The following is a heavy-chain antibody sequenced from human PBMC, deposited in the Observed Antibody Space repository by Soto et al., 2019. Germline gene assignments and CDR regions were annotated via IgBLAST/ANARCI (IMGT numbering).Heavy chain of an antibody. CDR3: AREWPFRYYYGSGSYYEAPTLDY. CDR2: IKQDGSEK. Sequence: EVQLVESGGGLVQPGGSLRLSCAASGFTFSSYWMSWVRQAPGKGLEWVANIKQDGSEKYYLDSVKGRFTISRDNDKNSLYLQMNSLRAEDTAVYYCAREWPFRYYYGSGSYYEAPTLDYWGQGTLVTVSS. J-gene: IGHJ4*02. D-gene: IGHD3-10*01. V-gene: IGHV3-7*01. CDR1: GFTFSSYW.